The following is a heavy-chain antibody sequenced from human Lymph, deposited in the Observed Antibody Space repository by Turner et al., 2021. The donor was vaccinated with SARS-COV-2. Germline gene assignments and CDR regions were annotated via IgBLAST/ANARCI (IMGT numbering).Heavy chain of an antibody. CDR3: AKHGGGYSST. D-gene: IGHD6-13*01. CDR2: KSYDGSNN. Sequence: QVQLVESGGGVVQPGRSLRLSCAASGFTFSSYAMDWVRQATGEGLEMAALKSYDGSNNFYTDSVKDRFTISRDNSKNTLYLQMNSLRAEDTAVYYCAKHGGGYSSTWGQGTLVTVSS. CDR1: GFTFSSYA. V-gene: IGHV3-30*18. J-gene: IGHJ5*02.